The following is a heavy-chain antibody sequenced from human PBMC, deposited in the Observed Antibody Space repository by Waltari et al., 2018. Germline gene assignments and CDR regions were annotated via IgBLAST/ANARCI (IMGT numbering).Heavy chain of an antibody. D-gene: IGHD2-21*01. CDR3: ARRLGEPFDY. CDR2: INHSGST. CDR1: GGSFSGYY. Sequence: QVQLQQWGAGLLKPSETLSLTCAVYGGSFSGYYWSWIRQPPGKGLEWIGEINHSGSTYYNPSLKSRVTISVDTSKNQFSLKLSSVTAADTAVYYCARRLGEPFDYWGQGTLVTVSS. J-gene: IGHJ4*02. V-gene: IGHV4-34*01.